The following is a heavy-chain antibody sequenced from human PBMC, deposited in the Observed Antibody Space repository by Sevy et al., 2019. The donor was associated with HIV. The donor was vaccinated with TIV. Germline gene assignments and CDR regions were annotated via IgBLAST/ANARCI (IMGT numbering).Heavy chain of an antibody. V-gene: IGHV3-73*01. CDR1: GXXFSDAA. D-gene: IGHD3-22*01. CDR3: SIYYDIRXFDS. Sequence: GGSLRLSCAGSGXXFSDAAIHWVRQASGKGLEWLGRIRGKANNYATAYAASVKDRFSISRNDLKDTAYLQMNSLRTEDTAMYYCSIYYDIRXFDSWGQGTQVTVSS. CDR2: IRGKANNYAT. J-gene: IGHJ4*02.